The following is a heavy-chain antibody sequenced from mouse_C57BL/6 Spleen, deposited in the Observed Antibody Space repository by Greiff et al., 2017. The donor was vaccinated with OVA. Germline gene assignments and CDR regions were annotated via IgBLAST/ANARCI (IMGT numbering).Heavy chain of an antibody. CDR1: GFTFSSYA. J-gene: IGHJ2*01. V-gene: IGHV5-4*01. D-gene: IGHD1-1*01. Sequence: EVQVVESGGGLVKPGGSLTLSCAASGFTFSSYAMSWVRQTPEKRLEWVATISDGGSYTYYPDNVKGRFTISRDNAKNNLYLQLSHLKSEDTAMYYGASLIYYYGSSYFDYWGQGTTLTVSS. CDR3: ASLIYYYGSSYFDY. CDR2: ISDGGSYT.